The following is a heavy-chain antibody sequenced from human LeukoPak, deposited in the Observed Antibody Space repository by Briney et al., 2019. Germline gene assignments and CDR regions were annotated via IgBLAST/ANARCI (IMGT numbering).Heavy chain of an antibody. V-gene: IGHV4-59*08. CDR3: ARQLYDPYSSGWSPFDY. J-gene: IGHJ4*02. CDR2: IYYSGST. CDR1: GGSISSYY. D-gene: IGHD6-19*01. Sequence: SETLSLTCTVSGGSISSYYWSWIRQPPGKGLEWIGYIYYSGSTNYDPSLKSRVTISVDTSKNQFSLKLSSVTAADTAVYYCARQLYDPYSSGWSPFDYWGQGTLVTVSS.